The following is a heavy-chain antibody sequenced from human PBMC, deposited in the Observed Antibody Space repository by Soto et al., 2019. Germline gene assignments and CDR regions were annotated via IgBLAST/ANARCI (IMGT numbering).Heavy chain of an antibody. Sequence: EVQLVESGGGLVKPGGSLRLSCAASGFTFSSYSMNWVRQAPGRGLEWVSSISSSSSYIYYAESLKGRFTISRDNAKNSLYLQMNSLRAEDTAVYYCARGGNDFWSGYYTLYYFDYWGQGNLVNVSS. V-gene: IGHV3-21*01. CDR3: ARGGNDFWSGYYTLYYFDY. CDR2: ISSSSSYI. D-gene: IGHD3-3*01. J-gene: IGHJ4*02. CDR1: GFTFSSYS.